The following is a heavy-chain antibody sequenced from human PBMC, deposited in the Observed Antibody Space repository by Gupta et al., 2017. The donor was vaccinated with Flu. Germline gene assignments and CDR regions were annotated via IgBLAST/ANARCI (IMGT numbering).Heavy chain of an antibody. V-gene: IGHV3-30*18. CDR1: GFTFRSYG. D-gene: IGHD1-26*01. CDR3: AKEGVGATPLSHDYYYGMDV. Sequence: QVQLVESGGGVVQPGRSLRLSCAASGFTFRSYGMHWVRQAPGMGLEWVAVISYDGSNKYYADSVKGRFTISRDNSKNTLYLQMNSLRAEDTAVYYCAKEGVGATPLSHDYYYGMDVWGQGTTVTVSS. CDR2: ISYDGSNK. J-gene: IGHJ6*02.